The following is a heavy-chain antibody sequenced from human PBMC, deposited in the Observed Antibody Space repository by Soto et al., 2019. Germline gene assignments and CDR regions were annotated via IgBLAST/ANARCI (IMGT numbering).Heavy chain of an antibody. J-gene: IGHJ4*02. Sequence: PGGSLRLSCSPSGFPFSDYALPWVPPAPGKGLEWVAVVSHDGRNTHYADSVKGRFTISRDSSKNTVSLEMTSLRAEDTAVYYCAKGGRQWLVTSDFNYWGQGALVTVSS. CDR3: AKGGRQWLVTSDFNY. V-gene: IGHV3-30*18. CDR2: VSHDGRNT. D-gene: IGHD6-19*01. CDR1: GFPFSDYA.